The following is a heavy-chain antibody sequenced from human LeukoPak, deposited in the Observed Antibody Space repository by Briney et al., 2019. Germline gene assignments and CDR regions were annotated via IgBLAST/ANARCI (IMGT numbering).Heavy chain of an antibody. CDR1: GDSITASSYY. J-gene: IGHJ4*02. CDR3: ARRGYGASRRYFDF. Sequence: SETLSLTCTVSGDSITASSYYWGWIRQPPGKGLEWIGSMYYSGNTYCNPSLKSRVTISVDTSKNHFSLKLSSVTAADTAVYYCARRGYGASRRYFDFWGQGTLVTVSS. CDR2: MYYSGNT. V-gene: IGHV4-39*02. D-gene: IGHD4/OR15-4a*01.